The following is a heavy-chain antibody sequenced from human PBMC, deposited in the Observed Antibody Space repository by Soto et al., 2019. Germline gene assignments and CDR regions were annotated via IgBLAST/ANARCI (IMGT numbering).Heavy chain of an antibody. CDR3: ARDRGSSWSLSYGMDV. J-gene: IGHJ6*02. CDR2: INPSGGST. CDR1: GYTFTSYY. V-gene: IGHV1-46*01. Sequence: ASVKVSCKASGYTFTSYYMHWVRPAPGQGLEWMGIINPSGGSTSYAQKFQGRVTMTRDTSTSTVYMELSSLRSEDTAVYYCARDRGSSWSLSYGMDVWGQGTTVTVSS. D-gene: IGHD6-13*01.